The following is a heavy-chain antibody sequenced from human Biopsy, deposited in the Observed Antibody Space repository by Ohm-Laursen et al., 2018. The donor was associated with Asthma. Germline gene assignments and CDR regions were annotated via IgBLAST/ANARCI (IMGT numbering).Heavy chain of an antibody. J-gene: IGHJ4*02. V-gene: IGHV4-30-2*06. CDR3: ARGWNCGGDCYSLDS. CDR1: GDSIDSGDYS. Sequence: TLSLTCAVSGDSIDSGDYSWTWIRQSPGVGLGWIGYIYCNGNTYYNPTLKNRVSISIDRSKNQFSLRLSSVTAADTAVYYCARGWNCGGDCYSLDSWGQGTLVTVSS. D-gene: IGHD2-21*02. CDR2: IYCNGNT.